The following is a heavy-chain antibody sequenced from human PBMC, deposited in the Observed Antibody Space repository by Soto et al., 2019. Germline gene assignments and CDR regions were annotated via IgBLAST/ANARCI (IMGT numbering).Heavy chain of an antibody. J-gene: IGHJ6*03. CDR2: ISYDGSNK. Sequence: GGSLRLSCAASGFTLSSYGMHWVRQAPGKGLEWVAVISYDGSNKYYADSVKGRFTISRDNSKNTLYLQMNSLRAEDTAVYYCARDTPPYYYMDVWGKGTTVTVSS. D-gene: IGHD2-15*01. CDR1: GFTLSSYG. CDR3: ARDTPPYYYMDV. V-gene: IGHV3-30*03.